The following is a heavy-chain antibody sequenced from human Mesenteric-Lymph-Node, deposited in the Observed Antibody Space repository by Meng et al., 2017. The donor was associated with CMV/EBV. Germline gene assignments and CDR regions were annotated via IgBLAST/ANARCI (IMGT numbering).Heavy chain of an antibody. CDR1: GFIFSDYS. J-gene: IGHJ6*02. CDR3: ARDEGYYDSSGYYSSYYYGMDA. V-gene: IGHV3-48*04. CDR2: ISSRSSTI. Sequence: GESLKISCAASGFIFSDYSMNWVRQAPGKGLEWVSYISSRSSTIFYADSVKGRFTISRDNAKNSLYLQMNSLRAEDTAVYYCARDEGYYDSSGYYSSYYYGMDAWGQGTTVTVSS. D-gene: IGHD3-22*01.